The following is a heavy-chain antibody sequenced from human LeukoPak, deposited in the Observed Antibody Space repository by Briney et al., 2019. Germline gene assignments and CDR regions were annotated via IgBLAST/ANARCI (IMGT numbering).Heavy chain of an antibody. J-gene: IGHJ3*01. V-gene: IGHV3-9*01. D-gene: IGHD6-13*01. CDR2: ISWNSGSI. Sequence: GGSLRLSCAASGPTFDDYAMHWVRQVPGKGLEWVSGISWNSGSIGYADSVKGRFTISRDNAKNSLNLQMNSLRAEDTALYYCVKDLAAAGPEGAFDVWGQGTMVTVSS. CDR1: GPTFDDYA. CDR3: VKDLAAAGPEGAFDV.